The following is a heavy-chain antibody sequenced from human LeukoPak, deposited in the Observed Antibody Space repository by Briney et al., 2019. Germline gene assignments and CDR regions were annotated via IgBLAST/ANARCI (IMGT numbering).Heavy chain of an antibody. Sequence: PGGSLRLSCAASGFTFSSYAMHWVRQAPGKGLEWVAVISYDGSNKYYADSVKGRFTISRDNSKNTLYLQMNSLRAEDTAVYYCASARLVVITQFDYWGQGTLVTVSS. CDR1: GFTFSSYA. D-gene: IGHD3-22*01. J-gene: IGHJ4*02. CDR2: ISYDGSNK. CDR3: ASARLVVITQFDY. V-gene: IGHV3-30-3*01.